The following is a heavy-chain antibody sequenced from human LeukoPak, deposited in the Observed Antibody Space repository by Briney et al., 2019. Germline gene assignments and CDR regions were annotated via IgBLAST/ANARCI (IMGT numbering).Heavy chain of an antibody. CDR1: GGSISSYY. D-gene: IGHD6-19*01. CDR2: IYYSGST. V-gene: IGHV4-59*08. CDR3: ARAVADAFDI. J-gene: IGHJ3*02. Sequence: PSETLSLTCTVSGGSISSYYWSWIRQSPGKGLEWVGYIYYSGSTNYNPSLKSRVTISVDTSKNQFSLKLSSVTAADTAVYYCARAVADAFDIWGQGTMVTVSS.